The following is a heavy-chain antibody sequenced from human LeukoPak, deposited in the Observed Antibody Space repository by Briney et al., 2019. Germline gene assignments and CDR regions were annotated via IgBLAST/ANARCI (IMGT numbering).Heavy chain of an antibody. J-gene: IGHJ4*02. D-gene: IGHD1-26*01. CDR2: IYYSGST. Sequence: SETLSLTCTVSGGSISSYYWSWIRQPPGKGLEWIGYIYYSGSTNYNPSLKSRVTISVDTSKNQFSLKLSSVTAADTAVYYCARSRIVGSTPGVYWGQGTLVTVSS. CDR3: ARSRIVGSTPGVY. V-gene: IGHV4-59*12. CDR1: GGSISSYY.